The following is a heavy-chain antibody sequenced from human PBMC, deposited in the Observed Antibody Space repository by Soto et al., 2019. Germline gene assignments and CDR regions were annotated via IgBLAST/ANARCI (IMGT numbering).Heavy chain of an antibody. V-gene: IGHV1-18*01. CDR3: ARDRATGDYYYGMDV. CDR1: GYTFTSYG. CDR2: ISAYNGNT. J-gene: IGHJ6*02. Sequence: ASVKVSCKASGYTFTSYGINWVRQAPGQGLEWMGWISAYNGNTNYAQKLQGRVTMTTDTSTSTAYMELRSLRSDDTAVYYCARDRATGDYYYGMDVWGQGTTVTVSS. D-gene: IGHD5-12*01.